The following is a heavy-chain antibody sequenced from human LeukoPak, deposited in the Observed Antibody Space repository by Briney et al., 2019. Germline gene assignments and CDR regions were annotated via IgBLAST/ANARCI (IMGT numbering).Heavy chain of an antibody. V-gene: IGHV1-46*01. J-gene: IGHJ4*02. CDR2: INPSGGST. Sequence: ASVKVSCKASGYTFTSNYMHWVRQAPGQGLEWMGIINPSGGSTSYAQKFQGRVTMTRDTSTSTVYMELSSLRSEDTAVYYCARGRMVRGVIRLVGDYWGQGTLVTVSS. CDR3: ARGRMVRGVIRLVGDY. D-gene: IGHD3-10*01. CDR1: GYTFTSNY.